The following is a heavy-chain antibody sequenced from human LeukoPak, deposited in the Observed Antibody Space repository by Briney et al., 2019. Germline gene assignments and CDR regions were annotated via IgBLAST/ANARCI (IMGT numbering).Heavy chain of an antibody. CDR3: ASRDCSSTSCYYDYYYGMDV. D-gene: IGHD2-2*01. CDR1: GYSFTSYW. CDR2: IYPGDSET. V-gene: IGHV5-51*01. J-gene: IGHJ6*02. Sequence: GESLKISCKGSGYSFTSYWIGWVRQMPGKGLEWMGIIYPGDSETRYSPSFQGQVTISADKSISTAYLQWSSLKASDTAMYYCASRDCSSTSCYYDYYYGMDVWGQGTTVTVSS.